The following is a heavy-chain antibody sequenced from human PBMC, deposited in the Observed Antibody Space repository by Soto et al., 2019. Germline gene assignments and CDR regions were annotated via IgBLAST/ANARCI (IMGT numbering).Heavy chain of an antibody. D-gene: IGHD3-3*01. Sequence: HPGGSLRLSCAASGFTFSSYAMSWVRQAPGKGLEWVSAISGSGGSTYYADSVKGRFTISRDNSKNTLYLQMNSLRAEDTAVYYCAKAIRFLEWLDYYYGMDVWGQGTTVTVSS. CDR3: AKAIRFLEWLDYYYGMDV. V-gene: IGHV3-23*01. J-gene: IGHJ6*02. CDR1: GFTFSSYA. CDR2: ISGSGGST.